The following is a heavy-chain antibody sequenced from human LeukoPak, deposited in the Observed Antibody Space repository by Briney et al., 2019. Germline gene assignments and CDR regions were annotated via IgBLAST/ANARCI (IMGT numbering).Heavy chain of an antibody. CDR3: ARSGSSSWSTLFDY. J-gene: IGHJ4*02. CDR1: GYVFTSFD. V-gene: IGHV1-18*01. CDR2: ISTFNDKT. Sequence: ASVKVSCKASGYVFTSFDITWVRQAPGQGLEWMGRISTFNDKTVFAEKFQGRLSMNTDTTTAYMTLRRLRSDDTAVYYCARSGSSSWSTLFDYWGQGSLVTVSS. D-gene: IGHD6-13*01.